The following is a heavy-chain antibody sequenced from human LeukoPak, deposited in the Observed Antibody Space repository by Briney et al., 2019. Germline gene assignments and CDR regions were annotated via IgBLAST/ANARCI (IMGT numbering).Heavy chain of an antibody. V-gene: IGHV3-23*01. CDR2: ISGSGGST. D-gene: IGHD6-13*01. CDR1: GFTFSSYA. J-gene: IGHJ4*02. CDR3: AKQPTGSSWYGDFDY. Sequence: AGGSLRLSCAASGFTFSSYAMSWVRQAPGKGLEWVSAISGSGGSTYYADSVKGRFTIPRDNSKNTLYLQMNSLRAEDTAVYYCAKQPTGSSWYGDFDYWGQGTLVTVSS.